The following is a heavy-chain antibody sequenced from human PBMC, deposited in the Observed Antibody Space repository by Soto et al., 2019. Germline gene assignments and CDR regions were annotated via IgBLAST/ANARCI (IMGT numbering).Heavy chain of an antibody. D-gene: IGHD6-13*01. Sequence: SETLSLTCTVSGGSISSGGYYWSWIRQHPGKGLEWIGYIYYSGSTYYNPSLKSRVTISVDTSKNQFSLKLSSVTAADTAVYYCAREGYSGGGDYFDYGGQGALVPVS. V-gene: IGHV4-31*03. CDR1: GGSISSGGYY. CDR2: IYYSGST. J-gene: IGHJ4*02. CDR3: AREGYSGGGDYFDY.